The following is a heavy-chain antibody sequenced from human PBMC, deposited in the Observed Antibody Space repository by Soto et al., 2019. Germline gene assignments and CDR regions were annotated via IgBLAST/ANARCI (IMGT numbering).Heavy chain of an antibody. CDR1: GGSFSGYY. CDR3: ARVPVILWFGESTDSQNWFDP. J-gene: IGHJ5*02. D-gene: IGHD3-10*01. V-gene: IGHV4-34*01. Sequence: SETLSLTCAVYGGSFSGYYWSWIRQPPGKGLEWIGEINHSGSTNYNPSLKSRVTISVDTSKNQFSLKLSSVTAADTAVYYCARVPVILWFGESTDSQNWFDPWGQGTLVTVSS. CDR2: INHSGST.